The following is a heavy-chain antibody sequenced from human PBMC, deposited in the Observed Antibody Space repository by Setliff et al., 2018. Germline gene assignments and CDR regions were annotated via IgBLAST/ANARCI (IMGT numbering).Heavy chain of an antibody. CDR3: ARAPQPDWLSYYYYYYGMDV. CDR2: INHSGST. D-gene: IGHD3-9*01. V-gene: IGHV4-34*01. CDR1: GGSINSYY. Sequence: PSETLSLTCIVSGGSINSYYWNWIRQPPGKGLEWIGEINHSGSTNYNPSLKSRVTISVDTSKNQFSLKLSSVTAADTALYYCARAPQPDWLSYYYYYYGMDVWGQGTTVTVSS. J-gene: IGHJ6*02.